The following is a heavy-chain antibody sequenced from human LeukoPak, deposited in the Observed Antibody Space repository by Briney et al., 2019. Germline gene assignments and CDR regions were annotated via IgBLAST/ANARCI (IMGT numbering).Heavy chain of an antibody. CDR2: INHSGST. Sequence: SETLSLTCAVYGGSFSGYYWSWIRQPPGKGLEWIGEINHSGSTNYNPSLKSRVIMSVDTSKNQFSLELSSVTAVDTAVYYCARSASPYSSEYYFDYWGQGTLVTVSS. CDR1: GGSFSGYY. CDR3: ARSASPYSSEYYFDY. V-gene: IGHV4-34*01. J-gene: IGHJ4*02. D-gene: IGHD6-19*01.